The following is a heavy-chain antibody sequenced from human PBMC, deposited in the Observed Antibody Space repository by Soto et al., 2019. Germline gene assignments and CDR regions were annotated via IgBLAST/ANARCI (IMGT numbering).Heavy chain of an antibody. J-gene: IGHJ3*02. CDR1: GFTFSSYS. CDR2: ISSSSSTI. D-gene: IGHD3-3*01. V-gene: IGHV3-48*02. Sequence: PGGSLRLSCAASGFTFSSYSMNWVRQAPGKGLEWVSYISSSSSTIYYADSVKGRYTISRDNAKNSLYLQMNSLRDEDTAVYYCAGGSGYYPRRLDAFDIWGQGTMVTVSS. CDR3: AGGSGYYPRRLDAFDI.